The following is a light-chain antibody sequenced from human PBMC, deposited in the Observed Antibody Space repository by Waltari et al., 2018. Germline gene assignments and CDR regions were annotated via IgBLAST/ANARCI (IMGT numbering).Light chain of an antibody. J-gene: IGKJ4*01. V-gene: IGKV3-15*01. CDR2: GGS. CDR3: QQFNNWPQT. CDR1: QSVSNN. Sequence: EIVMTQSPATLSVSPGERATLSCRASQSVSNNLAWYQQKPGQAPRLVIYGGSTRATGIPARFSGSGSGTEFSLTISSLQSEDVAIYYCQQFNNWPQTFGGGTQVEIK.